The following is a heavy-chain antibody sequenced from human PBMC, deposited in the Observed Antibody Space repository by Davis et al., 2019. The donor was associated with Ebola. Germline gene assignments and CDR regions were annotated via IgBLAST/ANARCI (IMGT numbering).Heavy chain of an antibody. CDR3: ARVTGYSDSSGFYYSVTFFDS. V-gene: IGHV3-11*01. CDR2: ISNTGDTV. CDR1: EFTFSDYY. Sequence: GGSLRLSCAASEFTFSDYYMSWLRQAPGKGLEWLSYISNTGDTVVYPDSVKGRFTISRDNATNSLYLQMNSLRVEDTALYYCARVTGYSDSSGFYYSVTFFDSWGQGSLVTVSP. J-gene: IGHJ4*02. D-gene: IGHD3-22*01.